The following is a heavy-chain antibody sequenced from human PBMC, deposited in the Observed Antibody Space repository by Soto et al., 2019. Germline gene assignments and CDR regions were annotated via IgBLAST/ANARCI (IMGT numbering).Heavy chain of an antibody. CDR3: AKGGRQWLVTSDFNY. V-gene: IGHV3-7*01. CDR2: IKQDGSEK. D-gene: IGHD6-19*01. CDR1: GFTFSSYC. J-gene: IGHJ4*02. Sequence: PGGSLRLSCAASGFTFSSYCMSWVRQAPGKGLEWVANIKQDGSEKYYVDSVKGRFTISRDNAKNTVSLEMTSLRAEDTAVYYCAKGGRQWLVTSDFNYWGQGALVTVSS.